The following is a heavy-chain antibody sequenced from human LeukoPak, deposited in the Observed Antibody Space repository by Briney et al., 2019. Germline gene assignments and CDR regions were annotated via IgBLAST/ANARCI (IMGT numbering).Heavy chain of an antibody. V-gene: IGHV3-23*01. CDR1: RFTFSSYA. J-gene: IGHJ5*02. D-gene: IGHD2-2*01. CDR3: ARLGYQLLRDNWFDP. CDR2: SSGSGGRT. Sequence: GGSLRLSCAASRFTFSSYAMSWVRQAPGKGLEWVSASSGSGGRTYYADSVKGRFTISRDNSKNTLNLQMNSLRAEDTAVYYCARLGYQLLRDNWFDPWGQGTLVTVSS.